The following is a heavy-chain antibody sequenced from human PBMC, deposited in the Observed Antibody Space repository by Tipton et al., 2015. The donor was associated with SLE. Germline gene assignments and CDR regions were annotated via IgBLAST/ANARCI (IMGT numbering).Heavy chain of an antibody. V-gene: IGHV4-34*01. CDR1: GGSFSGYY. CDR3: AWRYWNYVGGVY. CDR2: INHSGST. D-gene: IGHD1-7*01. J-gene: IGHJ4*02. Sequence: LRLSCAVYGGSFSGYYWSWIRQPPGKGLEWIGEINHSGSTNYNPSLKSRVTISVDTSKNQFSLKLSSVTAADTAVYYCAWRYWNYVGGVYWGQGTLVTVSS.